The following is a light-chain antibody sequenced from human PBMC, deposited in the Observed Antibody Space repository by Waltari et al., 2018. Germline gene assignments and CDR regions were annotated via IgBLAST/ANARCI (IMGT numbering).Light chain of an antibody. CDR1: SSNIGFNT. J-gene: IGLJ3*02. CDR2: TDN. Sequence: QSVLTQPPSASGTPGQRVTISCSGSSSNIGFNTVSWYHQVPGTAPKLLIYTDNQWPSGVPDRFSGSKSGSSASLAISGLQSEDEAEYYCAAWDDSLNGWVFGGGTKVTVV. CDR3: AAWDDSLNGWV. V-gene: IGLV1-44*01.